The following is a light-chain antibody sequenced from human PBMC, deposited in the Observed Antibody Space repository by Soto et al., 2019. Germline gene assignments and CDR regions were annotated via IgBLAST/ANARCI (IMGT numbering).Light chain of an antibody. CDR2: LNSDGSH. CDR1: SGHSSYA. CDR3: QTWVTGIQV. Sequence: QSVLTQSPSASSSLGASAKLTCTLSSGHSSYAIAWHQQRPEKGPRYLMNLNSDGSHSKGDGIPDRFSGSSSGAERYLTISSLQSEDEADYYCQTWVTGIQVFGGGTKLTVL. V-gene: IGLV4-69*01. J-gene: IGLJ2*01.